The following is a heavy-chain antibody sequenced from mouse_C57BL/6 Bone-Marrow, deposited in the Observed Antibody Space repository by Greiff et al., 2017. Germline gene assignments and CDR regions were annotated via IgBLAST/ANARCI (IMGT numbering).Heavy chain of an antibody. CDR1: GYTFTDYE. V-gene: IGHV1-15*01. Sequence: QVQLKESGAELVRPGASVTLSCKASGYTFTDYEMHWVKQTPVHGLEWIGAIDPETGGTAYNQKFKGKAILTADKSSSTAYMELRSLTSEDSAVYYCTRGSGYDPFAYWGQGTLVTVSA. CDR3: TRGSGYDPFAY. CDR2: IDPETGGT. D-gene: IGHD2-2*01. J-gene: IGHJ3*01.